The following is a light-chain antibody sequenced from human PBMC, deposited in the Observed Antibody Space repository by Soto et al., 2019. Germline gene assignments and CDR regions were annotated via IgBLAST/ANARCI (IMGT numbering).Light chain of an antibody. J-gene: IGKJ4*01. CDR2: AAS. CDR3: LQHNTSPLT. CDR1: QGIRSD. Sequence: DIQMTQSPSSLSASVGDRITITCRASQGIRSDVGWYQQKPGKVPKRLIYAASNLQSGVPSRFSGSGSWAEFTLTISSLQPEDFATYYCLQHNTSPLTFGGGTKVEIK. V-gene: IGKV1-17*01.